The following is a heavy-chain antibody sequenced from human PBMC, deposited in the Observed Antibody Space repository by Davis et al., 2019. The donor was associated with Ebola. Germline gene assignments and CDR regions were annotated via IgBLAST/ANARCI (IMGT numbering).Heavy chain of an antibody. D-gene: IGHD6-19*01. CDR3: AKDRGYSSGWYNYYFDH. J-gene: IGHJ4*02. CDR1: GFTFSSYA. CDR2: ISGSGGST. Sequence: GGSLRLSCAASGFTFSSYAMSWVRQAPGKGLEWVSAISGSGGSTYYADSVKGRFTISRDNSKNTLYLQMNSLRTEDTAVYYCAKDRGYSSGWYNYYFDHWGQGTLVTVSS. V-gene: IGHV3-23*01.